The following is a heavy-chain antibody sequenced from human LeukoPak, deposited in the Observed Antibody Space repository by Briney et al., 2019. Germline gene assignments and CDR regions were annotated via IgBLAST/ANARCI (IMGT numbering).Heavy chain of an antibody. Sequence: PSETLSLTCTVSGGSISNYYWSWIRQPAGKGLEWIGRINTSGSTNHNPSLESRVSLSVDTSNNQFSLKLNSVTAADTAVYFCARSRGTALITRFDYWGQGTLVTVSS. CDR3: ARSRGTALITRFDY. CDR1: GGSISNYY. J-gene: IGHJ4*02. CDR2: INTSGST. V-gene: IGHV4-4*07. D-gene: IGHD5-18*01.